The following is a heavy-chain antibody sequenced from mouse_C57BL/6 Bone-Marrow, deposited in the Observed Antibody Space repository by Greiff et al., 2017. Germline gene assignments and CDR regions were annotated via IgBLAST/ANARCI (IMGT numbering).Heavy chain of an antibody. J-gene: IGHJ3*01. CDR3: AREGYYGSSYSWFAY. CDR2: IYPRSGNT. D-gene: IGHD1-1*01. Sequence: QVHVKQSGAELARPGASVKLSCKASGYTFTSYGISWVKQRTGQGLEWIGEIYPRSGNTYYNEKFKGKATLTADKSSSTAYMELRSLTSEDCAVYFCAREGYYGSSYSWFAYWGQGTLGTVSA. CDR1: GYTFTSYG. V-gene: IGHV1-81*01.